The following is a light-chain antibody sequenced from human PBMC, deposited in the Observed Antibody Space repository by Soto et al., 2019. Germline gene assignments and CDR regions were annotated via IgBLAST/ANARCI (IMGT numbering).Light chain of an antibody. CDR1: QSVSSN. V-gene: IGKV3-15*01. Sequence: EIVMTQSPATLSVSPGERATLSCRASQSVSSNLAWYQQKPGQAPRLLIYGASTRATGIPARFSGSGSGTEFTLTINSLQSEDSAVYYCQQHTDWPPITFGQGTRLEIK. CDR2: GAS. J-gene: IGKJ5*01. CDR3: QQHTDWPPIT.